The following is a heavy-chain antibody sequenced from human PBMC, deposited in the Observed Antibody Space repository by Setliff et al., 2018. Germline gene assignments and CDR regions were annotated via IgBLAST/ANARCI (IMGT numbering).Heavy chain of an antibody. Sequence: ASVKVSCKTSGYMFTTYGISWVRQAPGQGLEWMGWISTYTANTKYAQRFQGRVTMTTDTSTSTAYMELSSLRTEDTAVYYCAREGVDTRSSTDYRYYMDVWGKGTTVTVSS. CDR2: ISTYTANT. D-gene: IGHD5-18*01. CDR1: GYMFTTYG. J-gene: IGHJ6*03. CDR3: AREGVDTRSSTDYRYYMDV. V-gene: IGHV1-18*01.